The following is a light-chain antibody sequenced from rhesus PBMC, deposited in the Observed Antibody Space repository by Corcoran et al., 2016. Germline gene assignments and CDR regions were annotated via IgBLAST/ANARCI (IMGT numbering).Light chain of an antibody. Sequence: DIQMTQSPSSLSASVGDRVTITCRASENVNNYLNWYQQKPGNAPKLLIYKASTLPSGVPSRFSGIVSGTDYTFNISSLQPEDVATYYGQHGYGTPLTFGRGTKVELK. CDR2: KAS. CDR1: ENVNNY. V-gene: IGKV1-74*01. CDR3: QHGYGTPLT. J-gene: IGKJ4*01.